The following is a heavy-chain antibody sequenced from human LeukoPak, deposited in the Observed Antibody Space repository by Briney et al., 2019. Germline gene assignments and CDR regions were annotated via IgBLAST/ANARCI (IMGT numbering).Heavy chain of an antibody. CDR3: AKWRSGRYMDV. J-gene: IGHJ6*03. Sequence: GGSLRLSCAASGFTLSSYAMSWVRQAPGKGLDWVSGISASGERTFYADSVKGRFTISRDKSKNTLYLQMNSLRAEDTAHYYCAKWRSGRYMDVWGKGTTVTVSS. CDR2: ISASGERT. CDR1: GFTLSSYA. V-gene: IGHV3-23*01. D-gene: IGHD3-3*01.